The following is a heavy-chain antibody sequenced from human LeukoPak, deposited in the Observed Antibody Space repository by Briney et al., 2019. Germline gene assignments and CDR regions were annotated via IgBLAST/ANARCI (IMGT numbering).Heavy chain of an antibody. J-gene: IGHJ5*02. V-gene: IGHV1-8*01. CDR2: MNPNSGNT. CDR1: GYTFTSYD. D-gene: IGHD2-2*01. Sequence: ASVKVSCKASGYTFTSYDTNWVRQATGQGLEWMGWMNPNSGNTGYAQKFQGRVTMTRNTSISTAYMELSSLRSEDTAVYYCARGGTYTPAAYNWFDPWGQETLVTVSS. CDR3: ARGGTYTPAAYNWFDP.